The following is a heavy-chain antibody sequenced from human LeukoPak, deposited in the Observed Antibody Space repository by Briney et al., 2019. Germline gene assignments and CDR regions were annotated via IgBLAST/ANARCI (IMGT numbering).Heavy chain of an antibody. V-gene: IGHV4-34*01. J-gene: IGHJ4*02. D-gene: IGHD1-26*01. CDR1: GGSYSGYY. Sequence: SETLSLTCAFFGGSYSGYYWSWIRQPPGKGLEWIGEINQSGSTNYNPSLKSRVTISLDTSKNQFSLKLSSVTAADTAVYYCARHLPTTPRSFDSWGQGTLVTVSS. CDR2: INQSGST. CDR3: ARHLPTTPRSFDS.